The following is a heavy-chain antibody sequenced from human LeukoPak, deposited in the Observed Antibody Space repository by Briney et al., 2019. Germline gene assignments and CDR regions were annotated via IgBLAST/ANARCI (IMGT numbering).Heavy chain of an antibody. V-gene: IGHV3-23*01. CDR2: ISGRGGST. CDR3: AKRYSSSWPPALFDY. D-gene: IGHD6-13*01. Sequence: GGSLRLSCAASGFTFSTYWMHWVRQAPGMGLEGVSAISGRGGSTYYADSVKGRFTISRDNSKTTLYVQMNSLRAEDTAVYYCAKRYSSSWPPALFDYWGPGTLVTVSS. CDR1: GFTFSTYW. J-gene: IGHJ4*02.